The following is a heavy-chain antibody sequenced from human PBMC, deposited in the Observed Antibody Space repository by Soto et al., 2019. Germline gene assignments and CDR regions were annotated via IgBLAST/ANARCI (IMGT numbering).Heavy chain of an antibody. CDR3: ARVLPHGYNWDHYYYYYGMDV. J-gene: IGHJ6*02. Sequence: ASVKVSCKASGGTFSSYAISWVRQAPGQGLEWMGGIIPIFGTANYAQKFQGRVTITADESTSTAYMELSSLRSEDTAVYYCARVLPHGYNWDHYYYYYGMDVWGQGTTVTVSS. D-gene: IGHD5-12*01. V-gene: IGHV1-69*13. CDR1: GGTFSSYA. CDR2: IIPIFGTA.